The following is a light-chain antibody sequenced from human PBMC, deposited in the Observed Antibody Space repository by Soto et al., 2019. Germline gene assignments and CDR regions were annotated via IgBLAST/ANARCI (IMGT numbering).Light chain of an antibody. CDR3: QQYGSSP. Sequence: EIVLPQSPGTLSLSPGEKAKLSCRASQSVSSSYLAWYQQKPGQAPRLLINGASSRATGIPDRFSGSGSGTDFTLTISRLEPEDFAVYYCQQYGSSPFGQGTRLEIK. V-gene: IGKV3-20*01. J-gene: IGKJ5*01. CDR1: QSVSSSY. CDR2: GAS.